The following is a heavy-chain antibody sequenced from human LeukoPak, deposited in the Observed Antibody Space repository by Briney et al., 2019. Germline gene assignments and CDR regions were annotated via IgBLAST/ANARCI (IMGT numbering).Heavy chain of an antibody. V-gene: IGHV4-59*01. CDR3: ARGGAARLHFQN. Sequence: PSETLSLTCTVSGGSISSDYWSWIRKPPGKGLEWIGYIYHSGSTNYNPSLQSRVTISVDTSKNQFSLNLNSVTAADTAVYYCARGGAARLHFQNWGQGTLVTVSS. CDR1: GGSISSDY. J-gene: IGHJ1*01. CDR2: IYHSGST. D-gene: IGHD6-6*01.